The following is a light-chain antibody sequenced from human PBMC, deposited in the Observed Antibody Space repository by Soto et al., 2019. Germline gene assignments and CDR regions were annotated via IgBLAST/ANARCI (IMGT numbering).Light chain of an antibody. CDR1: HDIGNY. CDR3: QQYNSYSGT. CDR2: TTS. V-gene: IGKV1-5*01. J-gene: IGKJ1*01. Sequence: DIHLTQAPSTLSASVGDRVIMTCRASHDIGNYLAWYQQKPGTAPRLLIHTTSSLQSGVPARFSGSGYGTDFNLTISSLQPDDFATYYCQQYNSYSGTFGQGTKVDIK.